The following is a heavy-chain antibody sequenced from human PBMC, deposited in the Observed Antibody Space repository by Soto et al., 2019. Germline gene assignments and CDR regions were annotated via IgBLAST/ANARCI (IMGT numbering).Heavy chain of an antibody. J-gene: IGHJ6*02. Sequence: GGSLRLSCAASGFTFRSYGIHWVRQAPGKGLEWVALIWFDGSKKYYVDSVKGRFAVSRDNSKNTLYLQMNSLRVEDTAVYYCARDRLVPYGYGMDIWGQGTTVTVSS. V-gene: IGHV3-33*01. CDR2: IWFDGSKK. CDR3: ARDRLVPYGYGMDI. D-gene: IGHD2-2*01. CDR1: GFTFRSYG.